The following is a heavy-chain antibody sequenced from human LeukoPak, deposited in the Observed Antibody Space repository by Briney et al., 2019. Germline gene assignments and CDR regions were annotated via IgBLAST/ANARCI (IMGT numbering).Heavy chain of an antibody. V-gene: IGHV1-69*04. CDR3: AKDQGLSYEVLGYYVMDV. CDR1: GGTFSRYP. D-gene: IGHD3-16*01. CDR2: IIPILGIT. J-gene: IGHJ6*02. Sequence: SVKVSCKASGGTFSRYPITWVRQAPGQGLEWMGRIIPILGITTYAPRFQGRVTITANKSTSTAYMEMSSLTSEDTAMYYCAKDQGLSYEVLGYYVMDVWGQGTTVTVSS.